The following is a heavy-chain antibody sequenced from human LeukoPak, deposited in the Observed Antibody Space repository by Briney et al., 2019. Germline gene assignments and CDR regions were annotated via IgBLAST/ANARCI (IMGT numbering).Heavy chain of an antibody. V-gene: IGHV1-18*01. Sequence: ASVKVSCKASGYTFTSYGISWVRQAPGQGLEWMGWISAYNGNTNYAQKLQGRVTITTDTSTSIAYMELRSLRSDDTAVYYCARLYCSSTSCYGAFDPWGQGALVTVS. J-gene: IGHJ5*02. CDR3: ARLYCSSTSCYGAFDP. D-gene: IGHD2-2*01. CDR1: GYTFTSYG. CDR2: ISAYNGNT.